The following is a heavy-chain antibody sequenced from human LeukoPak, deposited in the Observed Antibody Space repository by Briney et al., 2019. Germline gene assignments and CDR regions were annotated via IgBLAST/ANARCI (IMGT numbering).Heavy chain of an antibody. CDR1: GFTFSNYW. CDR3: ARDEGRSYSFDY. CDR2: IKQDGSAK. Sequence: GGSLRLSCAASGFTFSNYWMSWVRQAPGRGLEWVANIKQDGSAKYYVDSVKGRFTISRDNAKNSLFLQMNSLRAEDSAVYYCARDEGRSYSFDYWGQGTLVTVSS. D-gene: IGHD1-26*01. V-gene: IGHV3-7*01. J-gene: IGHJ4*02.